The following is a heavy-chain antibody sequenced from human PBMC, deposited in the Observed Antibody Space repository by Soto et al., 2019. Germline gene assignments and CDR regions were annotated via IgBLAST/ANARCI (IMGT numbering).Heavy chain of an antibody. V-gene: IGHV3-30*03. CDR3: AILTTVVIPYYYGMDV. Sequence: GGSLRLSCAASGFTFSNYAMHWVRQAPGKGLEWVAVISYDGSNKYYADSVKGRFTISRDNSKNTLYLQMNSLRAEDTAVYYCAILTTVVIPYYYGMDVWGQGTTVTVSS. D-gene: IGHD4-17*01. J-gene: IGHJ6*02. CDR2: ISYDGSNK. CDR1: GFTFSNYA.